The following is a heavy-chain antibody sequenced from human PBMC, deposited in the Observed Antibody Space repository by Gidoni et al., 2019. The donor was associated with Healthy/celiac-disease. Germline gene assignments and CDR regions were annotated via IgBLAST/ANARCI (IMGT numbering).Heavy chain of an antibody. D-gene: IGHD3-9*01. CDR1: GGSISSGGYY. CDR2: IYYSGST. J-gene: IGHJ5*02. CDR3: ARGWPVWRDDILTGPPPIDP. V-gene: IGHV4-31*03. Sequence: QVQLQESGPGLVKPSQTLSLTCTVSGGSISSGGYYWSWIRQHPGKGLEWIGYIYYSGSTYYNPSLKSRVTISVDTSKNQFSLKLSSVTAADTAVYYCARGWPVWRDDILTGPPPIDPWGQGTLVTVSS.